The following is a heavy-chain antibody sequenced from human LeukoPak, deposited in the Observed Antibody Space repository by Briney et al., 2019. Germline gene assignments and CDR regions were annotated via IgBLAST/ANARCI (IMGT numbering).Heavy chain of an antibody. CDR2: ISPYNGNT. CDR1: GYTFTTYG. Sequence: GASVKVSCKASGYTFTTYGISWVRQAPGQGLEWMGWISPYNGNTNYAQKLQGRVTMTTDTSTSTAYMELRSLRSDDTAVYYCATCYDRSGYYCAWFDPWGQGTLATVSS. V-gene: IGHV1-18*01. D-gene: IGHD3-22*01. J-gene: IGHJ5*02. CDR3: ATCYDRSGYYCAWFDP.